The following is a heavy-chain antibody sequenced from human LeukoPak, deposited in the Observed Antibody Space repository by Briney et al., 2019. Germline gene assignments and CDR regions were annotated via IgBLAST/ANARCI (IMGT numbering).Heavy chain of an antibody. CDR2: INPNSGGT. CDR3: ARDSSSVLRFLEWLPNLDY. V-gene: IGHV1-2*02. D-gene: IGHD3-3*01. CDR1: GYTFTGYY. J-gene: IGHJ4*02. Sequence: VASVKVSCKASGYTFTGYYMQLVRQAPGQGLEWMGWINPNSGGTNYAQKFQGRVTMTRDTSISTAYMELSRLRSDGTAVYYCARDSSSVLRFLEWLPNLDYWGQGTLVTVSS.